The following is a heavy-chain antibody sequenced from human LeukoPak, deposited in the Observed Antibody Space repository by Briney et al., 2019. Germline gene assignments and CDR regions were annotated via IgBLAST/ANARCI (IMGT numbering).Heavy chain of an antibody. Sequence: SVKVSCKASGGTFSSYAISWVRQAPGQGLEWMGGIIPIFGTANYAQKFQGRVTITADKSTSTAYMELSSLRSEDTAVYYCAREGSGMVRGVFDPWGQGTLVTVSS. CDR1: GGTFSSYA. V-gene: IGHV1-69*06. D-gene: IGHD3-10*01. CDR3: AREGSGMVRGVFDP. CDR2: IIPIFGTA. J-gene: IGHJ5*02.